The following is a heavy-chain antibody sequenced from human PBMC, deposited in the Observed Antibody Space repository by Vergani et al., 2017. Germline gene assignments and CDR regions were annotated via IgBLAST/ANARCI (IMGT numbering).Heavy chain of an antibody. D-gene: IGHD3-10*01. Sequence: QVQLQQWGAGLLKPSETLSLTCAVYGGSFSGYYWSWIRQPPGKGLEWIGEINHSGSTNYNPSLKSRVTISVDTSKNQFSRKLSSVTAADTAVYYCARGGMMVRRVINLFDPWGQGTLVTVSS. V-gene: IGHV4-34*01. J-gene: IGHJ5*02. CDR1: GGSFSGYY. CDR2: INHSGST. CDR3: ARGGMMVRRVINLFDP.